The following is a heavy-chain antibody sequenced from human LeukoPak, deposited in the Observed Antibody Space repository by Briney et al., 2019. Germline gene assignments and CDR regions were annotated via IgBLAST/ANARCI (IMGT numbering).Heavy chain of an antibody. J-gene: IGHJ3*02. Sequence: GGSLRLSCAASGFTFSSYAMSWVRQAPGKGLEWVSAISGSGGSTYYADSVKGRFTISRDNSKNTLYLQMNSLRAEDTAVYYCAKGYDSSGYLIDDAFDIWGQGTMVTVSS. CDR2: ISGSGGST. D-gene: IGHD3-22*01. CDR3: AKGYDSSGYLIDDAFDI. V-gene: IGHV3-23*01. CDR1: GFTFSSYA.